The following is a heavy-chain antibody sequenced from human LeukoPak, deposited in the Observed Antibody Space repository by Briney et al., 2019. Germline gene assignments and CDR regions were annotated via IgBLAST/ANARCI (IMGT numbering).Heavy chain of an antibody. V-gene: IGHV3-23*01. D-gene: IGHD3-3*01. Sequence: GGCLRLSCAASGFTFSSYAMSWVRQAPGKGLEWVSTISGNGGNTYYADSVKGRFTISRDNSKNTLYLQMNSLRAEDTAVYYCAKDPDDFWSGSNWFDPWGQGTLVTVSS. CDR3: AKDPDDFWSGSNWFDP. J-gene: IGHJ5*02. CDR1: GFTFSSYA. CDR2: ISGNGGNT.